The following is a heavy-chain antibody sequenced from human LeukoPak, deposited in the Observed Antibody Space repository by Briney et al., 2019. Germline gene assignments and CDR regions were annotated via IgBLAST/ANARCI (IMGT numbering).Heavy chain of an antibody. CDR3: ARGDFNDYGDYVDAFEI. CDR1: GFTFSSYW. CDR2: IKPDGSEK. V-gene: IGHV3-7*01. J-gene: IGHJ3*02. Sequence: GGSLRLSCAASGFTFSSYWTSWVRQAPGKGLEWVANIKPDGSEKYCVDSVKGRSTISRDNAKKSLYLQMNSLRAENTAVYYCARGDFNDYGDYVDAFEIWGQGTMVTVSA. D-gene: IGHD4-17*01.